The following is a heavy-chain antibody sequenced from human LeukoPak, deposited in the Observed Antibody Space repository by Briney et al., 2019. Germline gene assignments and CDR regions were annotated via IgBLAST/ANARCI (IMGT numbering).Heavy chain of an antibody. CDR1: GFTFSSYW. J-gene: IGHJ4*02. CDR2: IKQDGSEK. Sequence: PGASVRLSCAASGFTFSSYWMSWVRQAPGKGLEWVANIKQDGSEKYYVDSVKGRFTISRDNAKNSLYLQMNSLRAEDTAVYYCARDLRYYYDSSGSFDYWGQGTLVTVSS. D-gene: IGHD3-22*01. V-gene: IGHV3-7*01. CDR3: ARDLRYYYDSSGSFDY.